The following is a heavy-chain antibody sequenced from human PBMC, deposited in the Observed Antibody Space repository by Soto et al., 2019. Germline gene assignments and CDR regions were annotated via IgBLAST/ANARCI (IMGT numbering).Heavy chain of an antibody. CDR2: INHSGST. V-gene: IGHV4-34*01. Sequence: QVQLQQWGAGLLKPSETLSLTCAVYGGYFSGYYWSWIRQPPGKGLEWIGAINHSGSTNYNPSLNGRVTLSVDTSKNQVSLRLSSVTAAEAAVYYCARGPHMLYCSGSSCYSRWFDPWGQGTLVTVSS. CDR3: ARGPHMLYCSGSSCYSRWFDP. CDR1: GGYFSGYY. J-gene: IGHJ5*02. D-gene: IGHD2-15*01.